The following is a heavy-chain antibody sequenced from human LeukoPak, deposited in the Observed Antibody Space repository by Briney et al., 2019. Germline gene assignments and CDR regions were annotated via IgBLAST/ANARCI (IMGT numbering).Heavy chain of an antibody. CDR1: GGSFSGYY. Sequence: SETLSLTCAVYGGSFSGYYWSWIRQPPGKGLEWIGEIKHSGSTNYNPSLKSRVTISVDTSKNQFSLKLSSVTAADTAVYYCARATRRQYYYDSSGYYQPGYWGQGTLVTVSS. CDR3: ARATRRQYYYDSSGYYQPGY. J-gene: IGHJ4*02. V-gene: IGHV4-34*01. D-gene: IGHD3-22*01. CDR2: IKHSGST.